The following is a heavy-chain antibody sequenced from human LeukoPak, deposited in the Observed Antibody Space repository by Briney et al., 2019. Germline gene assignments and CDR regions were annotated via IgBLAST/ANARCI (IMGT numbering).Heavy chain of an antibody. V-gene: IGHV3-64*01. CDR3: ARHPDGGYYDY. J-gene: IGHJ4*02. Sequence: GGSLRLSCAASGFTFRSYAMHWVRHAPGKGLEYVSAISSNGGSTYYANSVKGRFTISRDNSKNTLYLQMGSLRAEDMAVYYCARHPDGGYYDYWGQGTLVTVSS. CDR1: GFTFRSYA. D-gene: IGHD3-22*01. CDR2: ISSNGGST.